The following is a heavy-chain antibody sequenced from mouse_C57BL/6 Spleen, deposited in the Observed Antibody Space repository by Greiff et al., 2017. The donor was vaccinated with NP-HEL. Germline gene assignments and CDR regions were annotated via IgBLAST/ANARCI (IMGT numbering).Heavy chain of an antibody. CDR3: AGPDYYDY. CDR2: ISSGSSNI. CDR1: GFTFSDYG. V-gene: IGHV5-17*01. Sequence: EVKLMESGGGLVKPGGSLKLSCAASGFTFSDYGMHWVRQAPEKGLEWVAYISSGSSNIYYADTVKGRFTISRDNAKNTLFLQMTSLRSEDTAMYYCAGPDYYDYWGQGTTLTVSS. J-gene: IGHJ2*01.